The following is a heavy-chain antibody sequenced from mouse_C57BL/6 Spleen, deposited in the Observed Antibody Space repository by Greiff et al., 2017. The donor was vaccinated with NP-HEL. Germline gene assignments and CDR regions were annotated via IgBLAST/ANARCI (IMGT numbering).Heavy chain of an antibody. CDR1: GYSFTDYN. V-gene: IGHV1-39*01. CDR3: ASLYYCGSRYFGY. D-gene: IGHD1-1*01. Sequence: VQLKQSGPELVKPGASVKISCKASGYSFTDYNMHWVKQSTGQSLEWIGVINPNYGTTSYNPKFKGKATLTVDQSSSTAYMQLNSLTSEDSAVYYCASLYYCGSRYFGYWGQGTTLTVSS. J-gene: IGHJ2*01. CDR2: INPNYGTT.